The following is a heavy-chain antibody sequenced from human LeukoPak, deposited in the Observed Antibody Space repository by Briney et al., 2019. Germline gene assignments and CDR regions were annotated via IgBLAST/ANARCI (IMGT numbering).Heavy chain of an antibody. D-gene: IGHD5-12*01. J-gene: IGHJ4*02. CDR2: IWYDGSNN. CDR1: GFTFSSYC. CDR3: ARAYSGFSSRGFDY. V-gene: IGHV3-33*01. Sequence: GGALRIFCSTSGFTFSSYCMHWVGQASGQGLEWVADIWYDGSNNYYAESVKGRFTISRENSKNTVSLQMTSLRAEDTAVYYCARAYSGFSSRGFDYWGQGTLVSVSS.